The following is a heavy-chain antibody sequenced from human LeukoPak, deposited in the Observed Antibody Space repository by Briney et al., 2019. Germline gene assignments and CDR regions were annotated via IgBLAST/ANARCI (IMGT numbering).Heavy chain of an antibody. Sequence: SETLSLTCTVSGGSISDYYWSWIPQPPGKGLEWIGYIYYSGSTNYNPSLKRRVTISVDKSKNQFSLKLSSVTAADTAVYYCAASSGWLLDYWGQGTLVTVSS. J-gene: IGHJ4*02. D-gene: IGHD6-19*01. V-gene: IGHV4-59*08. CDR2: IYYSGST. CDR1: GGSISDYY. CDR3: AASSGWLLDY.